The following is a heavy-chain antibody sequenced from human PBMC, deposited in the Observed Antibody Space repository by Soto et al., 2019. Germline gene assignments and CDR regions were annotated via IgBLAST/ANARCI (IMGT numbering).Heavy chain of an antibody. V-gene: IGHV1-18*01. CDR3: AREGPHRITGTKVLGY. CDR2: FSAYNGNT. CDR1: GYTFTSYG. D-gene: IGHD1-7*01. Sequence: QVQLVQSGAEVKKPGASVKVYCKASGYTFTSYGTSWVRQAPGQGHEWMGWFSAYNGNTNYAQKLQGRVTMTTDTPTSTAYMELRSRRTDDTAVYYCAREGPHRITGTKVLGYWGQGNMVTVSS. J-gene: IGHJ4*02.